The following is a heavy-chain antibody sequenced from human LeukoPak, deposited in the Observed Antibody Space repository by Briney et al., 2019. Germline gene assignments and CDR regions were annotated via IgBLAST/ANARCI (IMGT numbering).Heavy chain of an antibody. D-gene: IGHD3-22*01. CDR2: MNPNSGNT. CDR3: ASGYYDSSGYNDY. V-gene: IGHV1-8*01. CDR1: GYTFTSYD. J-gene: IGHJ4*02. Sequence: GASVKVSCRASGYTFTSYDINWVRQATGQGLEWMGWMNPNSGNTGYAQKFQGRVTMTRNTSTSTAYMELSSLRSEDTAVYYCASGYYDSSGYNDYWGQGTLVTVSS.